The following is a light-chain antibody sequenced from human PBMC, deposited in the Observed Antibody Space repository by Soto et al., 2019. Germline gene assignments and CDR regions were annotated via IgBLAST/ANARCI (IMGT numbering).Light chain of an antibody. CDR1: SSDVGGYND. CDR2: EVS. Sequence: QSALTQPASVSGSPGQSITISCTGTSSDVGGYNDVSWYQQHPGKAPKLMIYEVSNRPSGVSSRFSGSKSGNTASLTISGLQAEDEADYYCSSYTSSSTWVFGGGTKLTVL. J-gene: IGLJ3*02. V-gene: IGLV2-14*01. CDR3: SSYTSSSTWV.